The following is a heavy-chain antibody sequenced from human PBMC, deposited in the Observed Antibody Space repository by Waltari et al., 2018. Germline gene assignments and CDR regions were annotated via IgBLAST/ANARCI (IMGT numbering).Heavy chain of an antibody. V-gene: IGHV1-2*02. Sequence: QVQLVQSGAEVKKPGASVKVSCTASGYTFTGYYMHSVRPAPGQGLEWMGWINPNSGGTNYAQKFQGRVTMTRDTSISTAYMELSRLRSDDTAVYYCAREGDSSGRNWFDPWGQGTLVTVSS. D-gene: IGHD3-22*01. CDR1: GYTFTGYY. J-gene: IGHJ5*02. CDR3: AREGDSSGRNWFDP. CDR2: INPNSGGT.